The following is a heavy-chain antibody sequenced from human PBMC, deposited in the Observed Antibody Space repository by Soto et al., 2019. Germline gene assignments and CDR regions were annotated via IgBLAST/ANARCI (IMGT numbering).Heavy chain of an antibody. D-gene: IGHD5-12*01. CDR2: ISSSSSTI. J-gene: IGHJ4*02. V-gene: IGHV3-48*01. Sequence: LRLSCAASGFTFSSYSMNWVRQAPGKGLEWVSYISSSSSTIYYADSVKGRFTISRDNAKNSLYLQMNSLRAEDTAVYYCARAKSGQACWGQGTLVTVSS. CDR1: GFTFSSYS. CDR3: ARAKSGQAC.